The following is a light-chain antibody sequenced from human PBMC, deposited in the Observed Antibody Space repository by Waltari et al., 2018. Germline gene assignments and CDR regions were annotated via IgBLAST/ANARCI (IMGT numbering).Light chain of an antibody. V-gene: IGKV3-20*01. CDR1: QSVSSNY. Sequence: EIVLTQSPGTLSLSPGERATLSCRASQSVSSNYLAWYQQRPGQAPRLLIHGSSSRATGCPDRFSGSGSGTDFTLTISRLEPEDFAVYYCQQYGRSWNTFGQGTKLEFK. J-gene: IGKJ2*01. CDR3: QQYGRSWNT. CDR2: GSS.